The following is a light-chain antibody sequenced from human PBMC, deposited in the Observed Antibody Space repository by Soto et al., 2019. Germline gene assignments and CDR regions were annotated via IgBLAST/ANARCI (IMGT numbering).Light chain of an antibody. J-gene: IGKJ1*01. Sequence: DIVMTQSPDSLAVSLCERATINCKSSQSVLYSSNNKNYLAWYQHKPGQPPKMLIYWASIRESGVPDRFSGSGSGTDFTLTISSLQSEDVAVYYCQQYYTNSWSFGQGTKVDIK. CDR2: WAS. CDR1: QSVLYSSNNKNY. V-gene: IGKV4-1*01. CDR3: QQYYTNSWS.